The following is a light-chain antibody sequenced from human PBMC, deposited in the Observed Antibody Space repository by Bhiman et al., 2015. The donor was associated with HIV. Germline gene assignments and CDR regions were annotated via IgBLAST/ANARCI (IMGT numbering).Light chain of an antibody. CDR3: QVWDSSSDHPYVI. V-gene: IGLV3-21*04. CDR1: NIGSKS. CDR2: YDS. Sequence: SYELTQPPSVSVAPGKTATITCGGNNIGSKSVHWYQQKPGQAPVLVIYYDSDRPSGIPERFSGSNSGNTATLTISRVEAGDEADYYCQVWDSSSDHPYVIFGGGTKLTVL. J-gene: IGLJ2*01.